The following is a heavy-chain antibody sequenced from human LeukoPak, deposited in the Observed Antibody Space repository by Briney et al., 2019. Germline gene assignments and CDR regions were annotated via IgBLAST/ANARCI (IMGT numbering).Heavy chain of an antibody. V-gene: IGHV4-59*08. J-gene: IGHJ4*02. CDR1: GGSISSYY. Sequence: SETLSLTCTVSGGSISSYYWSWIRHPPGQGLEWIGYIYYSGSTNYNPSLKSRVTISVDTSKNQFSLKLSSVTAADTAVYYCARLRIADFDYWGQGTLVTVSS. CDR3: ARLRIADFDY. CDR2: IYYSGST. D-gene: IGHD6-13*01.